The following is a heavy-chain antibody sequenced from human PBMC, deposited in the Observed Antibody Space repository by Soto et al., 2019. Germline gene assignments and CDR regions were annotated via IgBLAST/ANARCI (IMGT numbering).Heavy chain of an antibody. CDR1: GGSIDSGGYS. D-gene: IGHD1-26*01. CDR2: NYHIGSP. V-gene: IGHV4-30-2*01. J-gene: IGHJ4*02. CDR3: ARYSGSYFDY. Sequence: QLQLQESGSGLVKPSQTLSLTCAVSGGSIDSGGYSWSWIRQPPGKGLEWIGKNYHIGSPFYNPSLKSRVTMSVDSSKTQISLNLRSVSAADTAVYYCARYSGSYFDYWGQGTLVTVSS.